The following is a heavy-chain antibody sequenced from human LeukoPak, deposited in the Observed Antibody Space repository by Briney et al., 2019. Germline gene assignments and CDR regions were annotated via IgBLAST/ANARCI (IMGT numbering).Heavy chain of an antibody. J-gene: IGHJ4*02. V-gene: IGHV3-21*01. CDR2: ISGSSSDI. CDR3: ATGSSSSFDY. CDR1: GFTFSTYR. Sequence: GGSLRLSCAASGFTFSTYRMNWVRQAPGKGLEWVSSISGSSSDISYADSVKGRFTISRDNAKNSVYLQMNSLRAEDTAAYYCATGSSSSFDYWGQGTLVTVSA. D-gene: IGHD6-13*01.